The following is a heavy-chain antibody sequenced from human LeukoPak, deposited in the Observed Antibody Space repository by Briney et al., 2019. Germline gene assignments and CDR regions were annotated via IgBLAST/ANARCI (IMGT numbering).Heavy chain of an antibody. Sequence: ASVKVSCKASGYTFTSYYMHWVRQAPGQGLEWMGIINPSGGSTSYAQKFQGRVTMTRDTSTSTVCMELSSLRSEDTAVYYCARDAYYYDSTTYYFDYWGQGTLVTVSS. V-gene: IGHV1-46*01. CDR1: GYTFTSYY. J-gene: IGHJ4*02. D-gene: IGHD3-22*01. CDR2: INPSGGST. CDR3: ARDAYYYDSTTYYFDY.